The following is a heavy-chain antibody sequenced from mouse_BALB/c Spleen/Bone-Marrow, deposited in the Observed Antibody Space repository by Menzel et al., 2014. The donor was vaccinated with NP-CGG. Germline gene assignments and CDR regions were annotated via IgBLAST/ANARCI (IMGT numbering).Heavy chain of an antibody. D-gene: IGHD2-1*01. CDR1: GFDFSRYW. CDR3: ALLGNYGYFDV. Sequence: DVKLQESGGGLVQPGGSLKLSCAASGFDFSRYWMSWVRQAPGKGLEWIGEINPDSSTINYTPSLKDKFIISRDNAKNTLYLQMSKVRSEDTALYYCALLGNYGYFDVWAQGPRSPSPQ. CDR2: INPDSSTI. J-gene: IGHJ1*01. V-gene: IGHV4-1*02.